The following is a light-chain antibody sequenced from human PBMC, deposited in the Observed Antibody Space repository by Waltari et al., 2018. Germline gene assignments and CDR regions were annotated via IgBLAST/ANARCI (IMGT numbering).Light chain of an antibody. J-gene: IGKJ2*01. V-gene: IGKV1-39*01. CDR3: QQSYTTAYT. Sequence: IQMTQSPSSLSASVGDRVTITCRASQSISSSLNWYQQIPGKAPKLLIYVASTLQSGVPSRLSGSGSGTDFSLTITSLQPEDFATYYCQQSYTTAYTFGQGTKLEIK. CDR1: QSISSS. CDR2: VAS.